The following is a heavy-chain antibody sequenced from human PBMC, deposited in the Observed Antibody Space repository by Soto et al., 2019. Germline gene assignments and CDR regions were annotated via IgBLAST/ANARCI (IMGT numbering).Heavy chain of an antibody. Sequence: EVQLLESGGGLVQPGGSLRLSCAAPGFTFSNYAMNWVRQAPGKGLEWVSVISGSGGSTYYADSVKGRFTISRDNSKNTLYLQMNRLRGEDTAVYYFARRSSGWYFDYWGQGTLVTVSS. V-gene: IGHV3-23*01. J-gene: IGHJ4*02. CDR2: ISGSGGST. CDR3: ARRSSGWYFDY. CDR1: GFTFSNYA. D-gene: IGHD6-19*01.